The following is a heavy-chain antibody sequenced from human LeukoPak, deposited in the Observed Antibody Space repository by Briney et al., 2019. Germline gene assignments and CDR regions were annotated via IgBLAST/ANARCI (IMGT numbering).Heavy chain of an antibody. D-gene: IGHD6-13*01. V-gene: IGHV1-2*02. CDR1: GYTFTGYY. CDR2: INPNSGGT. CDR3: ARGVAAAGLFDY. Sequence: ASVKVSCKASGYTFTGYYMHWVRQAPGQGLEWMGWINPNSGGTNYAQKLQGRVTMTTDTSTSTAYMELRSLRSDDTAVYYCARGVAAAGLFDYWGQGTLVTVSS. J-gene: IGHJ4*02.